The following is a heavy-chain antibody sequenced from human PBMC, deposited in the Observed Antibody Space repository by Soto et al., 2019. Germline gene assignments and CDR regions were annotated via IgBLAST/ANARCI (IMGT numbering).Heavy chain of an antibody. V-gene: IGHV4-30-4*01. CDR3: VRVRTGTSAYDY. Sequence: QVQLQESGPGLVKPSQTLSLICTVSGGSISSADSHWSWIRQPPGTGLEWIGYISYSGSTSYTPSLTSRVTLSLDTSENQFSLCLTSVTAADTAVSSCVRVRTGTSAYDYWGQGTLVTVSS. CDR1: GGSISSADSH. CDR2: ISYSGST. D-gene: IGHD1-1*01. J-gene: IGHJ4*02.